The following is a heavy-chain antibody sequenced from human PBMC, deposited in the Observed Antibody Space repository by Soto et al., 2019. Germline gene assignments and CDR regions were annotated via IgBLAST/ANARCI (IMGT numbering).Heavy chain of an antibody. CDR3: ARQAYYGSGTYYSDS. D-gene: IGHD3-10*01. CDR1: GYNFISFW. J-gene: IGHJ4*02. V-gene: IGHV5-51*01. Sequence: GESLKISCETSGYNFISFWIAWVRQMPGKGLEWMGLIYPGDSDTTYSPAFQGQVTISVDRSTKTAYLQWSSLKASDTAMYYCARQAYYGSGTYYSDSWGQGTLVTVSS. CDR2: IYPGDSDT.